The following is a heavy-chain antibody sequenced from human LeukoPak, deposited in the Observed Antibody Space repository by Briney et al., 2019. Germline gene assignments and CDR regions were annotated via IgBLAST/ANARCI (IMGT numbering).Heavy chain of an antibody. J-gene: IGHJ3*02. CDR3: ARVSTLENSSSWSDAFDI. Sequence: SQTLSLTCAISGYSVSSKGVAWNWIRQSPSRGLEWLGRTYSRSKWYNDFAVSVKSRITINPDTSKNQFSLHLNSVTPEDTAVYYCARVSTLENSSSWSDAFDIWGQGTMVTVSS. D-gene: IGHD6-13*01. CDR2: TYSRSKWYN. V-gene: IGHV6-1*01. CDR1: GYSVSSKGVA.